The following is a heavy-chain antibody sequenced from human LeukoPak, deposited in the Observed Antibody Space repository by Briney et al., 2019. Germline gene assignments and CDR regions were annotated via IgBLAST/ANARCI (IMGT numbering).Heavy chain of an antibody. J-gene: IGHJ4*02. CDR1: EFIFRDYA. D-gene: IGHD1-1*01. Sequence: GGSLRLSCGLSEFIFRDYAWSWGRQAPGEGLEWVSGITVNGGGTYYADSVKGRFTISRDNSKNMLYLQMNSLRAEDTAVYYCAKESGALVAPLYDYWGQGTLVTVSS. CDR2: ITVNGGGT. CDR3: AKESGALVAPLYDY. V-gene: IGHV3-23*01.